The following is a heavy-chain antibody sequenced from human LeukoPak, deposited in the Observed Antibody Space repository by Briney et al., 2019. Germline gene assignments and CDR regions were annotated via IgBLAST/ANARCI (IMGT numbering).Heavy chain of an antibody. D-gene: IGHD3/OR15-3a*01. Sequence: PSETLSLTCTVSGGSINSGGYYWSWIRQHPGKGLEWIGYIHYTGSTNYNSSLKSRVTISIDTSKNQFSLELTSVTAADTAVYYCASGRYYYYLDVWGKGTTVIVS. CDR2: IHYTGST. J-gene: IGHJ6*03. V-gene: IGHV4-31*03. CDR3: ASGRYYYYLDV. CDR1: GGSINSGGYY.